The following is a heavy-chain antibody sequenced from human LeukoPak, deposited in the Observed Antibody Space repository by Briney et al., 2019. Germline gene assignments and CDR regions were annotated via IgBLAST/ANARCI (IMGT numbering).Heavy chain of an antibody. J-gene: IGHJ3*02. CDR3: ARAEGGVIFGVVIGAFDI. V-gene: IGHV4-31*03. CDR1: GGSISSGGYY. Sequence: SQTLSLTCTVSGGSISSGGYYWGWIRQHPGKGLEWIGYIYYSGSTYYNPSLKSRVTISVDTSKNQFSLKLSSVTAADTAVYYCARAEGGVIFGVVIGAFDIWGQGTMVTVSS. D-gene: IGHD3-3*01. CDR2: IYYSGST.